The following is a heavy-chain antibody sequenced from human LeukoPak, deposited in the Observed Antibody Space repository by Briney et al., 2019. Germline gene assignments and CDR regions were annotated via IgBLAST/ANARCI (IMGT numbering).Heavy chain of an antibody. CDR2: IYYSEST. CDR1: GGSISSGVYD. D-gene: IGHD5-18*01. J-gene: IGHJ4*02. Sequence: PSQTLSLTRTVSGGSISSGVYDWSWIRQHPGKGLGWIGYIYYSESTYYNPYLKSRVTIAVDTSNNPFSLKLSSVTAADTAVYYCARNGYTYGLDSWGQGTLVTVSS. CDR3: ARNGYTYGLDS. V-gene: IGHV4-31*03.